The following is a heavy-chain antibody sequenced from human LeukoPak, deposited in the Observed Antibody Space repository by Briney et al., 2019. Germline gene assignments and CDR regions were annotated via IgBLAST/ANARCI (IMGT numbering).Heavy chain of an antibody. J-gene: IGHJ6*03. V-gene: IGHV4-39*01. Sequence: PSETLSLICTVSGGSISSSSYYWGWIRQPPGKGLEWIGSIYYSGSTYYNPSLKSRVTISVDTSKNQFSLKLSSVTAADTAVYYCARKGPYYYYMDVWGKGTTVTVSS. CDR2: IYYSGST. CDR1: GGSISSSSYY. CDR3: ARKGPYYYYMDV.